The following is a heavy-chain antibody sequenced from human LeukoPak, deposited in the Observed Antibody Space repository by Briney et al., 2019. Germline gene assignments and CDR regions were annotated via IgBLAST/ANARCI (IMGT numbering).Heavy chain of an antibody. D-gene: IGHD2-2*02. CDR2: IIPIFGTA. CDR1: GGTFSSYA. V-gene: IGHV1-69*05. J-gene: IGHJ6*03. Sequence: GASVKVSCKASGGTFSSYAISWVRQAPGQGLEWMGEIIPIFGTANYAQKFQGRVTITTDESTSTAYMELSSLRSEDTAVYYCARTPEPAAIRENAIWYYYYYMDVWGKGTTVTVSS. CDR3: ARTPEPAAIRENAIWYYYYYMDV.